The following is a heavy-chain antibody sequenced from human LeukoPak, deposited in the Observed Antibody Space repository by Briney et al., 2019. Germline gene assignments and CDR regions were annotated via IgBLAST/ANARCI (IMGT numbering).Heavy chain of an antibody. CDR3: APSRGGINYFDY. D-gene: IGHD1-14*01. Sequence: GGSLRLSCAASGFTFSSYGMSWVRQAPGKGREWVSGISGSGGSTYYADSVKGRFTISRDNSKNTLYLQMNSLRAEDTAVYYCAPSRGGINYFDYWGQGTLVTVSS. CDR1: GFTFSSYG. CDR2: ISGSGGST. V-gene: IGHV3-23*01. J-gene: IGHJ4*02.